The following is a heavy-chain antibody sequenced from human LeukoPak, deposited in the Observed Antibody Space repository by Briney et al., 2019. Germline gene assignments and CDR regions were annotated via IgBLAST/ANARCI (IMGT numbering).Heavy chain of an antibody. CDR2: IKQDGSQK. D-gene: IGHD2-15*01. CDR1: GFTSSSDW. Sequence: GGSLRLSCAASGFTSSSDWMNGVLQAPGRGLEWVAIIKQDGSQKYYVDSVKGRFTISTDTAKNSLYLLMNSLRAEDTAVYYCARASLSSLLTFDYWGQGTLVTVSS. J-gene: IGHJ4*02. CDR3: ARASLSSLLTFDY. V-gene: IGHV3-7*01.